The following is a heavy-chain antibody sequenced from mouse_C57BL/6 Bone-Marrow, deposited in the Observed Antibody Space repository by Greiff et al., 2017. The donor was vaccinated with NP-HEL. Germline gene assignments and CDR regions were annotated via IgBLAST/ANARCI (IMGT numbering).Heavy chain of an antibody. J-gene: IGHJ1*03. CDR1: GFNIKDDY. V-gene: IGHV14-4*01. CDR3: TTSMVTTRWYFDV. Sequence: EVKLVESGAELVRPGASVKLSCTASGFNIKDDYMHWVKQRPEQGLEWIGWIDPENGDTEYASKFQGKATITADTSSNTAYLQLSSLTSEDTAVYYCTTSMVTTRWYFDVWGTGTTVTVSS. D-gene: IGHD2-2*01. CDR2: IDPENGDT.